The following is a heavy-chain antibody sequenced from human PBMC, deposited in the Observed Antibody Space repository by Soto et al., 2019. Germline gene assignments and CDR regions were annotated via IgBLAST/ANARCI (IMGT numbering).Heavy chain of an antibody. CDR2: IYSGGST. CDR1: GFTVSSNY. V-gene: IGHV3-66*01. Sequence: GGSLRLSCAASGFTVSSNYMSWVRQAPGKGLEWVSVIYSGGSTYYADSVKGRFTISRDNSKNTLYLQMNSLRAEDTAGYYCARVRSGYSYDHLGGVDYYYYYDRDVWGQGTTVTVS. CDR3: ARVRSGYSYDHLGGVDYYYYYDRDV. D-gene: IGHD5-18*01. J-gene: IGHJ6*02.